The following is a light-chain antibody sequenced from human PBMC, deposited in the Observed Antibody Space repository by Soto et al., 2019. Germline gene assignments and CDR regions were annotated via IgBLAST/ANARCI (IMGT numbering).Light chain of an antibody. Sequence: DIQMTQSPSTLSASVGDRVTITCRASQSINSWLAWYQQKPGRAPKLLIYKASSLESGVPSRFSGSGSGTEFTLTISRLQPDDVATYYCQQYTSYSTFGQGTKVEIK. CDR2: KAS. J-gene: IGKJ1*01. V-gene: IGKV1-5*03. CDR3: QQYTSYST. CDR1: QSINSW.